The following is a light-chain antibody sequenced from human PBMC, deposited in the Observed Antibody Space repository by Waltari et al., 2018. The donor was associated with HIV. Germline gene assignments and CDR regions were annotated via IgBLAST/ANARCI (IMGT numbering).Light chain of an antibody. J-gene: IGLJ1*01. V-gene: IGLV2-8*01. CDR1: SSDVAGYNY. CDR3: SSYAGTRYV. Sequence: QSALTQPPSASGSPGQSVTISCTGTSSDVAGYNYVSWYQQHPGKAPNLRIYEVNKRPSGVPDRFSGSKSGNTASLTVAGLQAEDEADYYCSSYAGTRYVFGTGTKVTVL. CDR2: EVN.